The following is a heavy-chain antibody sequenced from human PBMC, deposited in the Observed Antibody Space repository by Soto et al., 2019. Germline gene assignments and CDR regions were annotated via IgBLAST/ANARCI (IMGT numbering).Heavy chain of an antibody. CDR2: SNPNSGGT. V-gene: IGHV1-2*02. Sequence: GASVKVSCQASGYTFTGYYMHWVGQDPGQGLEWMGWSNPNSGGTNYAQKFQGRDTMTRDTTISTAYMELSRLRSDDTSVYYCARSWFEAAPVSGSFDPWGQGTLVTVSS. CDR1: GYTFTGYY. J-gene: IGHJ5*02. D-gene: IGHD3-10*01. CDR3: ARSWFEAAPVSGSFDP.